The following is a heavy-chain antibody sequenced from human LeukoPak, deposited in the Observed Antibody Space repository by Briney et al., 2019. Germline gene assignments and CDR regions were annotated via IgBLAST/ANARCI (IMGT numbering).Heavy chain of an antibody. J-gene: IGHJ3*02. CDR1: GGSVSSGSYY. D-gene: IGHD2-2*01. Sequence: PSETLSHTCTVSGGSVSSGSYYWSWIRQPPGKGLEWIGYIYYSGSTNYNPSLKSRVTISVDTSKNQFSLKLSSVTAADTAVYYCASYCSSTSCGDAFDIWGQGTMVTVSP. CDR2: IYYSGST. CDR3: ASYCSSTSCGDAFDI. V-gene: IGHV4-61*01.